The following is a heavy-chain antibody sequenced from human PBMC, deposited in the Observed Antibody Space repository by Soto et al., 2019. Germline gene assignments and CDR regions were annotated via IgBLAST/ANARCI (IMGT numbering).Heavy chain of an antibody. CDR3: ARSVRLGDLALGY. D-gene: IGHD3-16*01. Sequence: QVQLQESGPGLVKPSQTLSLTCTVSGGSISSGDYYWSWIRQHPGKGREWIGYISRSGTTYYNPSLTSRLTISVDTSKNQFSLKLRSVTAADTAVYYCARSVRLGDLALGYWGQGTLVTVSS. CDR1: GGSISSGDYY. J-gene: IGHJ4*02. CDR2: ISRSGTT. V-gene: IGHV4-31*03.